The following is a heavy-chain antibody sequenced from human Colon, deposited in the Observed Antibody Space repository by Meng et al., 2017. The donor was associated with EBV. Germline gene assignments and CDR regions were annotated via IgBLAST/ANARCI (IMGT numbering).Heavy chain of an antibody. V-gene: IGHV3-23*04. D-gene: IGHD2-2*01. CDR1: GFTFSSYS. CDR2: ISGTTGNT. J-gene: IGHJ4*02. CDR3: AKKGSPGFQPYDY. Sequence: LVESGGGLVQPGVSLRLSGAASGFTFSSYSMSWVRQAPGTGLEWVSTISGTTGNTNYADSVKGRFTISSDNSKSTLYLQMNSLRAEDTALYYCAKKGSPGFQPYDYWGQGTLVTVSS.